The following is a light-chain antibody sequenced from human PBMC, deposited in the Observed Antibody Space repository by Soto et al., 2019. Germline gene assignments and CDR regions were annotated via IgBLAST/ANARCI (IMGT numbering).Light chain of an antibody. CDR1: INDVGGYNY. CDR2: EVV. Sequence: QSALTKPPSASGAPGQSVTISCTGTINDVGGYNYVSWYQHYPGEAPKLMIYEVVKRPSGVPDRFSGSKSGNTASLTVSGLQAEDEADYYCCSYAGHTNVLFGGGTKLTVL. V-gene: IGLV2-8*01. J-gene: IGLJ2*01. CDR3: CSYAGHTNVL.